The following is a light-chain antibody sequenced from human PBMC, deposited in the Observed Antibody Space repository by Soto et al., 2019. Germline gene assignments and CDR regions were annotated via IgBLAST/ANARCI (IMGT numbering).Light chain of an antibody. CDR1: QSVSSSY. CDR3: KQYGSPPT. Sequence: EIVLTQSPGTLSLSPGERATLSCRASQSVSSSYLAWYQQKPGQAPRLLIYGASSRATGIPDRFSGSGSGKDFTLTISRREPEDFAVYYCKQYGSPPTFGQGPKVEIK. V-gene: IGKV3-20*01. CDR2: GAS. J-gene: IGKJ1*01.